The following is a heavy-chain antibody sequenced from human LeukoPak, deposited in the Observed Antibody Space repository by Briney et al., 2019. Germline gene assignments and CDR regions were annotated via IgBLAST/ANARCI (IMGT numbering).Heavy chain of an antibody. Sequence: PGGSLRLSCAASGFTFSSYAMSWVRQAPGKGLEWVSAISGSGGSTYYADSVKGRFTISRDNSKNTLYLQMNSLRAEDTAVYYCAKDTIMITFGGVISTYFTNYYYYCMDVWGKGTTVTVSS. CDR2: ISGSGGST. CDR1: GFTFSSYA. CDR3: AKDTIMITFGGVISTYFTNYYYYCMDV. J-gene: IGHJ6*03. V-gene: IGHV3-23*01. D-gene: IGHD3-16*02.